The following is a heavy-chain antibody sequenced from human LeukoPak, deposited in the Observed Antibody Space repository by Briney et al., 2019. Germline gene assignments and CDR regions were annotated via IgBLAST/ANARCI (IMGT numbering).Heavy chain of an antibody. Sequence: TGGSLRLSCAASGFTFSSYWMHWVRQAPGKGLVWVSRINSDGSSTSYADSVKGRFTISRDNAKNTLYLQMNSLRAEDTAVYYCARVDDYYGSGSFHPFDYWGQGTLVTVSS. CDR3: ARVDDYYGSGSFHPFDY. V-gene: IGHV3-74*01. CDR2: INSDGSST. J-gene: IGHJ4*02. CDR1: GFTFSSYW. D-gene: IGHD3-10*01.